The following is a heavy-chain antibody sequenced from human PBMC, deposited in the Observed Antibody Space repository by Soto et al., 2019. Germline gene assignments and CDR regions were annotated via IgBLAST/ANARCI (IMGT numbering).Heavy chain of an antibody. CDR3: GRALDYGRKTLDY. CDR1: GFTFSRYG. Sequence: QVQLVESGGGVVQPGRSLRLSCAASGFTFSRYGMHWVRQAPGKGLEWVAVISYDGSNKYYADSVKGRFTISSDNAKNTLYLQMNSLRAEDTAVYYWGRALDYGRKTLDYWGQGTLVTVSS. CDR2: ISYDGSNK. J-gene: IGHJ4*02. D-gene: IGHD3-10*01. V-gene: IGHV3-30*03.